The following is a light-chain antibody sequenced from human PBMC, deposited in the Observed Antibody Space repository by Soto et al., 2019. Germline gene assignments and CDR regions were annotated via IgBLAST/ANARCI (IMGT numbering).Light chain of an antibody. CDR1: SSNIGAGYD. CDR2: SVS. J-gene: IGLJ3*02. V-gene: IGLV1-40*01. Sequence: QSVLTQPPSVSGAPGQRVTISCTGSSSNIGAGYDVHWYQQFPGTAPRLLIYSVSNRPSGVPDRFSGSKSGTSASLAITGLQAEDEADYYCQSYDNSLSGSGVFGGGTKLTVL. CDR3: QSYDNSLSGSGV.